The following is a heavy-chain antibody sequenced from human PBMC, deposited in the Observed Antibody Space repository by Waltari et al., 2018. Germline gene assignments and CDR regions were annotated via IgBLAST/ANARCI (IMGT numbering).Heavy chain of an antibody. Sequence: QVQLVESGGGVVQPGRSLRLSCAASGFTFSSYGMHWVRQAPGKGRGWVAVISYDGSNKYYADSVKGRFTISRDNSKNTLYLQMNSLRAEDTAVYYCAKLCMGATRPPDYWGQGTLVTVSS. CDR1: GFTFSSYG. D-gene: IGHD1-26*01. J-gene: IGHJ4*02. CDR3: AKLCMGATRPPDY. CDR2: ISYDGSNK. V-gene: IGHV3-30*18.